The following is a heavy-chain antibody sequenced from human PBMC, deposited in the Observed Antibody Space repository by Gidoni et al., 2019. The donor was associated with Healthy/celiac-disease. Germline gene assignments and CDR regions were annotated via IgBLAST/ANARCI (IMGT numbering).Heavy chain of an antibody. CDR3: ARHRVVTGPNSPYNWFDP. CDR2: IYYSGST. V-gene: IGHV4-39*01. Sequence: QLQLQESGPGLVKPSETLSLTCTVSGGSISSSSYYWGWIRQPPGKGLEWIGSIYYSGSTYYNPSLKSRVTISVDTSKNQFSLKLSSVTAADTAVYYCARHRVVTGPNSPYNWFDPWGQGTLVTVSS. CDR1: GGSISSSSYY. D-gene: IGHD1-20*01. J-gene: IGHJ5*02.